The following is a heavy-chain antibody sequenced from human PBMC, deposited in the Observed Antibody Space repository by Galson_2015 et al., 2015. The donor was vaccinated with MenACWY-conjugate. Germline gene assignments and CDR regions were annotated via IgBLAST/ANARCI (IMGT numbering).Heavy chain of an antibody. D-gene: IGHD3-16*02. Sequence: ETLSLTCTVSGGSIGSHYWSWIRQPPGKGLEWIGYIYYSGSTNYNPSLKSRVTISVDTSKNQFSPKLNSVTAADTAVYFCARVGGAGALSLEAFDIWGQGTMVTASP. CDR1: GGSIGSHY. CDR2: IYYSGST. V-gene: IGHV4-59*11. CDR3: ARVGGAGALSLEAFDI. J-gene: IGHJ3*02.